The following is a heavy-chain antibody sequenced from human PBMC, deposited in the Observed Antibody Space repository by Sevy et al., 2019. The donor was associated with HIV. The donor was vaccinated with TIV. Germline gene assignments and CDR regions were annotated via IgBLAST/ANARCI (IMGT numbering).Heavy chain of an antibody. CDR1: GFTVSRNY. Sequence: GGPLRLSCAASGFTVSRNYMSWVRQAPGKGLEWVSVIYSDGKTFYADSVQDRFTISRDNSKNTLYLQMNSLRAEDTAVYYCAGWSSAWTLFDYWGQGTLVTVSS. CDR2: IYSDGKT. V-gene: IGHV3-66*01. CDR3: AGWSSAWTLFDY. J-gene: IGHJ4*02. D-gene: IGHD6-19*01.